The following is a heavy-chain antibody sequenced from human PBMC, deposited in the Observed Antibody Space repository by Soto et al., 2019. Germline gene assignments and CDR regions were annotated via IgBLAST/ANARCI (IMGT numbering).Heavy chain of an antibody. J-gene: IGHJ4*02. D-gene: IGHD3-3*01. V-gene: IGHV3-21*01. Sequence: KAVGSLRLSCAASGFTFSSYSMNWVRQAPGKGLEWVSSISSSSSYIYYADSVKGRFTISRDNAKNSLYLQMNSLRAEDTAVYYCARDGSADFWSGYHTFDYWGQGTLVTVSS. CDR2: ISSSSSYI. CDR3: ARDGSADFWSGYHTFDY. CDR1: GFTFSSYS.